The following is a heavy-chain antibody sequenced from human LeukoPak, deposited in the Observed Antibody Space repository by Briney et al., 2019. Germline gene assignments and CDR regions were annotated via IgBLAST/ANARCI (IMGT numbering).Heavy chain of an antibody. CDR2: ISGSGGST. Sequence: GGSLRLSCAASGFTFSSYAMSWVRQAPGKGLEWVSAISGSGGSTYYADSVKGRFTISRDNSKNTLYLQMNSLRAEDTALYYCAKDGYYDSGGHFDYWGQGTLVTVSS. CDR1: GFTFSSYA. J-gene: IGHJ4*02. V-gene: IGHV3-23*01. D-gene: IGHD3-22*01. CDR3: AKDGYYDSGGHFDY.